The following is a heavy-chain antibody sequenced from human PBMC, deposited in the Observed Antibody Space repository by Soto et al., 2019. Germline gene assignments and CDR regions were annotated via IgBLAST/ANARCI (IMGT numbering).Heavy chain of an antibody. CDR3: AKESIFCSSTSCYIGYYYYGMDV. J-gene: IGHJ6*02. CDR1: GFTFSSYG. D-gene: IGHD2-2*02. V-gene: IGHV3-30*18. CDR2: ISYDGSNK. Sequence: PGGSLRLSCAAYGFTFSSYGMHWVRQAPGKGLEWVAVISYDGSNKYYADSVKGRFTISRDNSKNTLYLQMNSLRAEDTAVYYCAKESIFCSSTSCYIGYYYYGMDVWGQGTTVTVSS.